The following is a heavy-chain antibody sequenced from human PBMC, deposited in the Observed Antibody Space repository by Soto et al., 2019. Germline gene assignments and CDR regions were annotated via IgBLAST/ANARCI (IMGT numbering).Heavy chain of an antibody. J-gene: IGHJ5*02. V-gene: IGHV4-30-4*01. CDR3: ARATKHIGVVTATPGWFDP. CDR2: IYYSGST. Sequence: SETLSLTCTVSGGSISSGDYYWSWIRQPPGKGLEWIGYIYYSGSTYYNPSLKSRVTISVDTSKNQFSLKLSSVTAADTAVYYCARATKHIGVVTATPGWFDPWGQGTLVTVSS. CDR1: GGSISSGDYY. D-gene: IGHD2-21*02.